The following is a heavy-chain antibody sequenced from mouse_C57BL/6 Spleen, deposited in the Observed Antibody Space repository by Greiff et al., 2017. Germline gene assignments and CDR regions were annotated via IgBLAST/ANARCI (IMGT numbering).Heavy chain of an antibody. Sequence: QVQLQQSGAELVRPGASVTLSCKASGYTFTDYEMHWVKQTPVHGLEWIGAIDPETGGTAYNQKFKGKAILTADKSSSKAYMELRSLTSEDSAVYYCPYDYDDYFDYWGQGTTLTVSS. CDR1: GYTFTDYE. CDR3: PYDYDDYFDY. V-gene: IGHV1-15*01. CDR2: IDPETGGT. D-gene: IGHD2-4*01. J-gene: IGHJ2*01.